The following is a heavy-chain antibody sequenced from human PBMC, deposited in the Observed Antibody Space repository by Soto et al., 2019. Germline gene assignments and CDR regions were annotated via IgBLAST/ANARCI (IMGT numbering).Heavy chain of an antibody. CDR1: GGTFSSYT. D-gene: IGHD3-10*01. CDR2: IIPILGIA. Sequence: SVKVSCKASGGTFSSYTISWVRQAPGQGLEWMGRIIPILGIANYAQKFQGRVTITADKSTSTAYMELSSLRSEDTAVYYCLLWFGELLSNWFDPWGQGTLVTVS. J-gene: IGHJ5*02. CDR3: LLWFGELLSNWFDP. V-gene: IGHV1-69*02.